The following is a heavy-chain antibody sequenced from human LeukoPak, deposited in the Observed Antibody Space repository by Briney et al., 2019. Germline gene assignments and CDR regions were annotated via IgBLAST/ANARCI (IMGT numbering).Heavy chain of an antibody. D-gene: IGHD6-13*01. CDR3: AREAAADRYYFDY. CDR2: INHSGST. Sequence: SETLSLTCAVYGGSFSGYYWGWIRQPPGKGLEWIGKINHSGSTNYNPSLKSRVTISVDTSKNQFSLKLSSVTAADTAVYYCAREAAADRYYFDYWGQGTLVTVSS. J-gene: IGHJ4*02. CDR1: GGSFSGYY. V-gene: IGHV4-34*01.